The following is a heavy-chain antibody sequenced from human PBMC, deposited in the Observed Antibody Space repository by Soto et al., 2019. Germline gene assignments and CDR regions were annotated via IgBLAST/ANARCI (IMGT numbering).Heavy chain of an antibody. D-gene: IGHD2-8*01. Sequence: VGSLRRSCVASGGTFSDYGMHWVRQAPGKGLEWVAVISYDGSNEYYADSVKGRFTISRDNAKDTLYLQMSSLRVEDTAVYYCAKDINLRVYAGFSYYYYGMDVWGKGTTVTVSS. V-gene: IGHV3-30*18. CDR1: GGTFSDYG. CDR3: AKDINLRVYAGFSYYYYGMDV. J-gene: IGHJ6*04. CDR2: ISYDGSNE.